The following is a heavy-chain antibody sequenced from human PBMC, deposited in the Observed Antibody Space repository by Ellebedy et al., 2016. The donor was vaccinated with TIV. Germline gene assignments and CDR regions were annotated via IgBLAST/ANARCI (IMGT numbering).Heavy chain of an antibody. D-gene: IGHD6-19*01. Sequence: GESLKISCATSGFAFSSYAMSWVRQAPGKGLEWVSAISDNGVITKYADSVKGRFTISRDNSKNTLYLQMNSLRAEDTAVYYCAKERTSGWDYWGQGTLVTVSS. J-gene: IGHJ4*02. V-gene: IGHV3-23*01. CDR1: GFAFSSYA. CDR3: AKERTSGWDY. CDR2: ISDNGVIT.